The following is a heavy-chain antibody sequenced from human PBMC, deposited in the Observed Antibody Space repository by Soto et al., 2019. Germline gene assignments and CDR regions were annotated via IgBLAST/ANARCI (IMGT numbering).Heavy chain of an antibody. CDR2: IYYGGSI. CDR3: TGAYYDVSGYSLDP. D-gene: IGHD3-22*01. Sequence: SETLSLTCAVYCVSFSGYYWSWIRQPPGKGLEWIGYIYYGGSINYNPSLKSRVIISVDTAKNQFSLRLSSVSAADTAVYYCTGAYYDVSGYSLDPWGQGTSVTVSS. V-gene: IGHV4-59*01. J-gene: IGHJ5*02. CDR1: CVSFSGYY.